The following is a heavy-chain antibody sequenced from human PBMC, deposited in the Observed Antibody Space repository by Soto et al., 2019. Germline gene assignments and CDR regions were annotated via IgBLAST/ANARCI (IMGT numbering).Heavy chain of an antibody. Sequence: QLQLQESGPGLVKPSETLSLTCTVSGGSISSSSYYWGWIRQPPGKGLEWIGSIYYSGSTYYNPSLKSRVTMSVERSQNQVSLQLSAVTAADTAVYCCASKEQWLGGFDYWGQGTLVTVSS. CDR2: IYYSGST. CDR1: GGSISSSSYY. J-gene: IGHJ4*02. V-gene: IGHV4-39*01. CDR3: ASKEQWLGGFDY. D-gene: IGHD6-19*01.